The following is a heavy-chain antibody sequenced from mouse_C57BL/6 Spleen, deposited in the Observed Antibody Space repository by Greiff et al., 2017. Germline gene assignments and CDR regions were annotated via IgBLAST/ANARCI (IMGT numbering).Heavy chain of an antibody. D-gene: IGHD2-3*01. Sequence: QVQLQQSGAELVKPGASVKMSCKASGYTFTSYWITWVKQRPGQGLEWIGDIYPGSGSTNYNEKFKSKATLTVDTSSSTAYMQLSSLTSEDSAVYYCASGGDGYFNFDVWGTGTTVTVSS. CDR1: GYTFTSYW. J-gene: IGHJ1*03. CDR3: ASGGDGYFNFDV. CDR2: IYPGSGST. V-gene: IGHV1-55*01.